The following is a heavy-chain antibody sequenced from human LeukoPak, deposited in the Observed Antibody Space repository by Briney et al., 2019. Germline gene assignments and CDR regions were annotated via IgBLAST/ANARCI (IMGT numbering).Heavy chain of an antibody. J-gene: IGHJ4*02. V-gene: IGHV3-23*01. CDR2: ISGSGGST. CDR1: GFTFSSYA. D-gene: IGHD3-3*01. CDR3: AKDSDFWSGYFRY. Sequence: GGSLRLSCAASGFTFSSYAMSWVRQAPGKGLEWVSAISGSGGSTYYADSVKGRFTISRDNSKNTLYLQMNTLRAEDTAVYYCAKDSDFWSGYFRYWGQGTLVTVSS.